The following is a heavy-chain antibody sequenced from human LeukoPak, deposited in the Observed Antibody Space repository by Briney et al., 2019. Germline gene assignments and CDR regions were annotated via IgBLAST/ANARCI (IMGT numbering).Heavy chain of an antibody. CDR1: RGSITDNY. CDR2: VYYSGGGT. J-gene: IGHJ4*02. Sequence: SETLSLTCTVSRGSITDNYWSWIRQPPGKGPEWIGYVYYSGGGTNYNPSLKSRVTISVDTSKNQFSLKLSSVTAADTAVYYCARGDDYGDYWGQGTLVTVSS. CDR3: ARGDDYGDY. V-gene: IGHV4-59*12.